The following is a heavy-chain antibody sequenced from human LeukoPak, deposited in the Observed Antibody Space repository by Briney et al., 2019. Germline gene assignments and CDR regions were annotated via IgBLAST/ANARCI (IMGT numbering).Heavy chain of an antibody. CDR1: GFTFSSYA. CDR3: AKGLYGDTFLNWFDP. J-gene: IGHJ5*02. D-gene: IGHD2-21*01. V-gene: IGHV3-23*01. CDR2: IGGSGVST. Sequence: GGSLRLSCAASGFTFSSYAISWVRQAPGKGLKWVSGIGGSGVSTYYTDSVKGRFTVSRDNSKNTMFLQMNSLRAEDTAVYYCAKGLYGDTFLNWFDPWGQGTLVTVSS.